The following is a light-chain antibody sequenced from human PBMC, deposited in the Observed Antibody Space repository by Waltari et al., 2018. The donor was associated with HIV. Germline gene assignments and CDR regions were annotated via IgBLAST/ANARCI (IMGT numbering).Light chain of an antibody. CDR2: QDN. V-gene: IGLV3-1*01. Sequence: SYEVTQPPSVAVSPGQTASITCSGYEWGVKYTCGYQQKPGQSPLLVIYQDNKRPSGIPERVSGASTRHTATLTISGTLPMDDVDYYCQAWGRSPCGVYGSGTKLSVL. CDR3: QAWGRSPCGV. J-gene: IGLJ3*02. CDR1: EWGVKY.